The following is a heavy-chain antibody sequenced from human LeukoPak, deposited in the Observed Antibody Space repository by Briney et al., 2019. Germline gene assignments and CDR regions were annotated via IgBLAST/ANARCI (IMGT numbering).Heavy chain of an antibody. CDR2: ISWNSGSI. CDR1: GSTFSSYW. V-gene: IGHV3-9*01. CDR3: AKLRSDYFDY. Sequence: GGSLRLSCAASGSTFSSYWMHWVRQAPGKGLEWVSGISWNSGSIGYADSVKGRFTISRDNAKNSLYLQMNSLRAEDTALYYCAKLRSDYFDYWGQGTLVTVSS. J-gene: IGHJ4*02.